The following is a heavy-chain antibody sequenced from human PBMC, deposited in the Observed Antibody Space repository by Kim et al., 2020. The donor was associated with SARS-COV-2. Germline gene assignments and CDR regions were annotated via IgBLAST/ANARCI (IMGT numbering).Heavy chain of an antibody. CDR2: ISYDGSNK. J-gene: IGHJ5*02. Sequence: GGSLRLSCAASGFTFSSYGMHWVRQAPGKGLEWVAVISYDGSNKYYADSVKGRFTISRDNSKNTLYLQMNSLRAEDTAVYYCAKELRRYHYGSGSYYGGDDPWGQGTLVTVSS. CDR1: GFTFSSYG. D-gene: IGHD3-10*01. CDR3: AKELRRYHYGSGSYYGGDDP. V-gene: IGHV3-30*18.